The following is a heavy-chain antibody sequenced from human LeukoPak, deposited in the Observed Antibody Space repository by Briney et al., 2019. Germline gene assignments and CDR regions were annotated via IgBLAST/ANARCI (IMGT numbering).Heavy chain of an antibody. Sequence: GGSLRLSCAASGFTFDDYAMHWVRQAPGKGLEWVSGISCNSGSIGYADSVKGRFTISRDNAKNSLYLQMNSLRAEDTALYYCAKEAAAGTSYAFDIWGQGTMVTVSS. D-gene: IGHD6-13*01. CDR1: GFTFDDYA. V-gene: IGHV3-9*01. CDR3: AKEAAAGTSYAFDI. J-gene: IGHJ3*02. CDR2: ISCNSGSI.